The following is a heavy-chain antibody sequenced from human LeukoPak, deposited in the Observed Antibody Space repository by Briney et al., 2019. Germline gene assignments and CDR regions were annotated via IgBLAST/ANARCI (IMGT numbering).Heavy chain of an antibody. CDR2: INPHESEK. D-gene: IGHD3-16*01. J-gene: IGHJ4*02. CDR3: VTDRDRGGGY. Sequence: GGSLRLSCVVSGFTFRNYWISWVRQAPGKGLEWVANINPHESEKYCVDSVKGRFTISRDNAKNSLYLQMNSLRVEDTAVYYCVTDRDRGGGYWGQGTLVTVSS. CDR1: GFTFRNYW. V-gene: IGHV3-7*01.